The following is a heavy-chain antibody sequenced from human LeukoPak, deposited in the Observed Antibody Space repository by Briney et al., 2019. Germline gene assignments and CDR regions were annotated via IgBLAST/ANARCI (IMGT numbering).Heavy chain of an antibody. Sequence: SVKVSCKASGGTFSSYAINWVRQAPGQGLEWMGGIIPIFGTANYAQKFQGRVTITADESTSTAYMELSSLRSEDTAVYYCARETVVVPAAPWGYFDYWGQGTLVTVSS. CDR3: ARETVVVPAAPWGYFDY. V-gene: IGHV1-69*01. CDR1: GGTFSSYA. CDR2: IIPIFGTA. D-gene: IGHD2-2*01. J-gene: IGHJ4*02.